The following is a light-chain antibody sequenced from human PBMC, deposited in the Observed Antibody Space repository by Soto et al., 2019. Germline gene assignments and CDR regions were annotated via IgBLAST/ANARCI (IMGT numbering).Light chain of an antibody. CDR1: QSVSSTY. V-gene: IGKV3-20*01. Sequence: EVVLTQSPGTLSLSPGERATLSCRASQSVSSTYLAWYQQKPGQAPRLLIYGASNRAIGIPDRFSGSVSGTDFTLTIRSLDRGGFDVYFCKQYNVSPFTCAPGPKVDLK. CDR3: KQYNVSPFT. CDR2: GAS. J-gene: IGKJ3*01.